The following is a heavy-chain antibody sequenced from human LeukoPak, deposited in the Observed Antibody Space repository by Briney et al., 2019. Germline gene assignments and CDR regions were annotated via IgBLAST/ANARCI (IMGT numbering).Heavy chain of an antibody. V-gene: IGHV4-34*01. CDR3: ARGRAFSSSWYSY. CDR2: INHSGST. J-gene: IGHJ4*02. CDR1: GGSFSGYY. Sequence: SETLSLTCAVYGGSFSGYYWSWIRQPPGKGLEWLGEINHSGSTNYNPSLKSRVTISVDTSKNQFSLKLSSVTAADTAVYYCARGRAFSSSWYSYWGQGTLVTVSS. D-gene: IGHD6-13*01.